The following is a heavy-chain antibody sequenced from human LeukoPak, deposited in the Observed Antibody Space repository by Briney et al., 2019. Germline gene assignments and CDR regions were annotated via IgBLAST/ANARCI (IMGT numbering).Heavy chain of an antibody. J-gene: IGHJ4*02. CDR2: INSDGSST. CDR1: GFTFSSYW. V-gene: IGHV3-74*01. CDR3: ARVKRWKAADQYYFDY. Sequence: GGSLRLSCAASGFTFSSYWMHWVRQAPGKGLVWVSRINSDGSSTSYADSVKGRFTISRDNAKNTLYLQMNSLRAEDTAVYYCARVKRWKAADQYYFDYWGRGTLVTVSS. D-gene: IGHD5-24*01.